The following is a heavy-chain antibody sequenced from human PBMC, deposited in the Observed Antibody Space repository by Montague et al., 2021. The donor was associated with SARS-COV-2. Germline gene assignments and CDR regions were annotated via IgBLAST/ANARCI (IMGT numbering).Heavy chain of an antibody. D-gene: IGHD3-10*01. V-gene: IGHV4-39*02. CDR3: ARGMIRGVTSPFDY. CDR1: SGSIISSGYY. Sequence: SETLSLTCSVSSGSIISSGYYWGWIRQPPGKELEWIGNIYYSGTTYYNPSLQSRGTISVDTSKNHLSLRLSSVTPADTAVYFCARGMIRGVTSPFDYWGQGSQVTVSS. J-gene: IGHJ4*02. CDR2: IYYSGTT.